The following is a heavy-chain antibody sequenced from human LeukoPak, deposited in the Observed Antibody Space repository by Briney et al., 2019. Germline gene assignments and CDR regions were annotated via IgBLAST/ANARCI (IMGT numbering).Heavy chain of an antibody. CDR1: GFTFSSYS. CDR2: ISSSSTYI. V-gene: IGHV3-21*04. J-gene: IGHJ3*01. CDR3: AREEGDGFDV. Sequence: GGSLRLSCAASGFTFSSYSMNWVRQAPGKGLEWASSISSSSTYIYYADSVKGRFTISRDNAKNSLYLQMNSLRAEDTALYYCAREEGDGFDVWGQGTMVTVSS.